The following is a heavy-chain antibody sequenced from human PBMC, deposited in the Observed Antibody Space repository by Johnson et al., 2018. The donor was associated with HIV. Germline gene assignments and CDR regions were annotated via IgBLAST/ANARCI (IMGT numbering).Heavy chain of an antibody. CDR3: AKDSKWLRSEGVGAFDI. D-gene: IGHD5-12*01. CDR1: GFTFDDYA. J-gene: IGHJ3*02. V-gene: IGHV3-43D*03. CDR2: IRWDGGST. Sequence: VQLVESGGVVVQPGGSLRLSCAASGFTFDDYAMHWVRQAPGKGLEWVSLIRWDGGSTYYADSVKGRFTISRDNSKNSLYLQMNSLRAEDTALYYCAKDSKWLRSEGVGAFDIWGQGTMVTVSS.